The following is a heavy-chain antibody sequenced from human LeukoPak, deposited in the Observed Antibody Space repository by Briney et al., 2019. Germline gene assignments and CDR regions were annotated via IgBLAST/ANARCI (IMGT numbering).Heavy chain of an antibody. V-gene: IGHV4-31*03. CDR1: GGSISSGGYY. D-gene: IGHD4-17*01. CDR3: ARDFYGDYGFSAFDI. CDR2: IYYSGST. J-gene: IGHJ3*02. Sequence: PSETLSLTCTVSGGSISSGGYYWSWIRQHPGKGLEWIVYIYYSGSTYYNPSLKSRVTISVGTSKNQFSLELSSVTAADTAVYYCARDFYGDYGFSAFDIWGQGTMVTVSS.